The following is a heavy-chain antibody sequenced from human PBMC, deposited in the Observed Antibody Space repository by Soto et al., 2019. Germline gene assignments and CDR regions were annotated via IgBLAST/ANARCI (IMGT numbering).Heavy chain of an antibody. D-gene: IGHD6-6*01. V-gene: IGHV3-23*01. CDR1: GFTFSSYS. CDR3: AKVTGIAARMPYKWFDP. Sequence: GGSLRLSCAASGFTFSSYSMSWVRQAPGKGLEWVSAISGSGGSTYYADSVKGRFTISRDNSKNTLYLQMNSLRAEDTAVYYCAKVTGIAARMPYKWFDPWGQGTLVTVSS. CDR2: ISGSGGST. J-gene: IGHJ5*02.